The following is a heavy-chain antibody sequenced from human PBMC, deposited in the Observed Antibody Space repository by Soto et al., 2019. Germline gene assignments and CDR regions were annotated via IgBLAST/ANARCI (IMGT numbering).Heavy chain of an antibody. CDR2: IWTSGST. CDR3: ANRPLLRGPP. V-gene: IGHV3-53*01. Sequence: EVQLVESGGGLIQPGGSLRLSCEASGFTFSSNDMNWVRQAPGKGLEWVSLIWTSGSTAYADSVKGRFTIPRDNSKSALYLQMSSLRAEDTAVYYCANRPLLRGPPWGQGTMVTVSS. D-gene: IGHD3-16*01. CDR1: GFTFSSND. J-gene: IGHJ3*01.